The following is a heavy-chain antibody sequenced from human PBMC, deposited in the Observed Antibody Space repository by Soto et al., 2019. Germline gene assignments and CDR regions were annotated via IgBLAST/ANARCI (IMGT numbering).Heavy chain of an antibody. D-gene: IGHD3-16*01. CDR3: ARDFRGIVGGGYYYYYGMHV. CDR1: GGSISSGDYY. Sequence: PSETLSLTCTVSGGSISSGDYYWSWIRQPPGKGLEWIGYIYYSGSTYYNPSLKSRVTISVDTSKNQFSLKLSSVTAADTAVYYCARDFRGIVGGGYYYYYGMHVWGQGTTVTAP. V-gene: IGHV4-30-4*01. J-gene: IGHJ6*02. CDR2: IYYSGST.